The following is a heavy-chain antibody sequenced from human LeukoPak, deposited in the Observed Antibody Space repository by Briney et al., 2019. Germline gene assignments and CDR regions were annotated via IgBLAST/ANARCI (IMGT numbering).Heavy chain of an antibody. Sequence: SETLSLTCTVSGGSISSYYWSWIRQPPGKGLEWIGYIYYSGSTNYNPSLKSRVTISVDTSKNQFSLKLSSVTAADTAVYYCARSGYSYGYRYYYGMDVWGQGTTVTVSS. J-gene: IGHJ6*02. CDR2: IYYSGST. CDR3: ARSGYSYGYRYYYGMDV. V-gene: IGHV4-59*08. D-gene: IGHD5-18*01. CDR1: GGSISSYY.